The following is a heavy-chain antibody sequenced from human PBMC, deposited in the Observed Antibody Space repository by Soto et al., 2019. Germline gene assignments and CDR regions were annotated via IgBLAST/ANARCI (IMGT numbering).Heavy chain of an antibody. Sequence: PSETLSLTCTVSGGSISSSSYYWGWIRQPPGKGLEWIGNIFYSGSTNYNASLKSRVTISVDTSKNLFSLKLTSVTAADTAVYYCTRAWSGYGYYYYFGMDVWGQGTTVTVSS. CDR3: TRAWSGYGYYYYFGMDV. J-gene: IGHJ6*02. V-gene: IGHV4-61*05. CDR2: IFYSGST. D-gene: IGHD5-12*01. CDR1: GGSISSSSYY.